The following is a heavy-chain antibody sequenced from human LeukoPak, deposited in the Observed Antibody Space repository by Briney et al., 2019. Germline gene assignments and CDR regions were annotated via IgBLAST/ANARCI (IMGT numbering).Heavy chain of an antibody. CDR1: GFTFRSYA. CDR3: ARPPSIFGVVTTDY. CDR2: ISFDGTNK. J-gene: IGHJ4*02. D-gene: IGHD3-3*01. Sequence: PGRSLRLSCAAPGFTFRSYAMHWVRQAPGKGLEWVAVISFDGTNKYYADSVKSRFTISRDNSKNTLDLQMNSLTTEDTAVYYCARPPSIFGVVTTDYWGQGSPVIVSS. V-gene: IGHV3-30*03.